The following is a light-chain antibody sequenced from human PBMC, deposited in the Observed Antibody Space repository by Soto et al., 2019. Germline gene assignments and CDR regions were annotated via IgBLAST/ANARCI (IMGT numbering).Light chain of an antibody. V-gene: IGKV3-11*01. CDR1: QSLSSS. J-gene: IGKJ3*01. CDR2: DAS. Sequence: EIVLTQSPATLSLSPGERATLSCRASQSLSSSLAWYQHKPGQAPRLLIYDASNRATGIPARFSGSGSGTDFTLTISSLEPEDFAVYYCQQRSNWPRFTFGPGTKVDIK. CDR3: QQRSNWPRFT.